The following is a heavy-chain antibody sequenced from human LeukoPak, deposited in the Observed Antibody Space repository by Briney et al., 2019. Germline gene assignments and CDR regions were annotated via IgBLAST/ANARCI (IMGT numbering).Heavy chain of an antibody. Sequence: GGSLRLSCAASGFTFSSYGIHWVRQAPYKGLEWVGRSRNKANSYTTEYAASVKGRFTISRGDSTNSLYLQMNSLTTEDTAVYYCARAGPYNPLDYWGQGTLVTVSS. CDR1: GFTFSSYG. CDR3: ARAGPYNPLDY. CDR2: SRNKANSYTT. D-gene: IGHD5-24*01. J-gene: IGHJ4*02. V-gene: IGHV3-72*01.